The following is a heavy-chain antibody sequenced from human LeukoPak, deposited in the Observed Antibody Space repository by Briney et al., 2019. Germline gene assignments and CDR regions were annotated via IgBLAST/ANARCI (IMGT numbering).Heavy chain of an antibody. J-gene: IGHJ6*02. D-gene: IGHD5-18*01. V-gene: IGHV4-59*08. CDR2: IYYSGST. Sequence: PSETLSLTCTVSGGSISSYYWSWIRQPPGKGLEWIGYIYYSGSTNYNPSLKSRVTISVDTSKNQFSLKLSSVTAADTAVYYCARQTLRGYSYVGVMDVWGQGTTVTVSS. CDR3: ARQTLRGYSYVGVMDV. CDR1: GGSISSYY.